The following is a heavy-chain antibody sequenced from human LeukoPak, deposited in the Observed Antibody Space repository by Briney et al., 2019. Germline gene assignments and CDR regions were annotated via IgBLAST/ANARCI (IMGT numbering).Heavy chain of an antibody. CDR1: GFTVSSNY. Sequence: GGSLRLSCAASGFTVSSNYMSWVRQAPGKGPEWVSVIYSGGSTYYADSVKGRFTISRDNSKNTLYLQMNSLRAEDTAVYYCAKVGDYYGSGTNRAYFDYWGQGTLVTVSS. D-gene: IGHD3-10*01. CDR2: IYSGGST. J-gene: IGHJ4*02. V-gene: IGHV3-53*01. CDR3: AKVGDYYGSGTNRAYFDY.